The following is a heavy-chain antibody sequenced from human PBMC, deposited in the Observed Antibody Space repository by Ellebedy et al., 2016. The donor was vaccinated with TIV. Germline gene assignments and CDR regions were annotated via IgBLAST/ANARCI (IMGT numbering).Heavy chain of an antibody. Sequence: GESLKISCATSGFTFSSYAMSWVRQAPGKGPEWVSGFGVSGDSPYYADSVKGRFTISRDNAKNSLYLQMNSLRAEDTALYYCAKDSGDSFDYWGQGTLVTVSS. CDR2: FGVSGDSP. J-gene: IGHJ4*02. V-gene: IGHV3-23*01. CDR1: GFTFSSYA. CDR3: AKDSGDSFDY.